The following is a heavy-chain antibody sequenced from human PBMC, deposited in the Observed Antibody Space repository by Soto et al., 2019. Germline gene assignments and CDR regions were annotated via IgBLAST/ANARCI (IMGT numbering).Heavy chain of an antibody. CDR2: INYSGST. Sequence: QVQLQESGPGLVKPSQTLSLTCTVSGGSISSGGYYWSWIRQHPGKGLEWIGYINYSGSTYYNPSFTSRVTISADTYKNQSSLKLSAVTAADTAVYYGARSFGVAAAGPFDYWGQGTLVTVSS. CDR3: ARSFGVAAAGPFDY. D-gene: IGHD6-13*01. J-gene: IGHJ4*02. CDR1: GGSISSGGYY. V-gene: IGHV4-31*03.